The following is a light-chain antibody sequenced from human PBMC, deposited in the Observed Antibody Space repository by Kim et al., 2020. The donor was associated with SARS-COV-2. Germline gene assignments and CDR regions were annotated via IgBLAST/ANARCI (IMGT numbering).Light chain of an antibody. CDR2: DVN. CDR3: CSFAGSAWV. Sequence: QSALTQPRSVSGSPGQSVTISCTGTSNDVGGYNSVSWYQHHPGKAPKVMIYDVNKRPSGVPDRFSGSKSGNTASLTISGLQAEDEGDYYCCSFAGSAWVFGGGTKVTVL. J-gene: IGLJ3*02. V-gene: IGLV2-11*01. CDR1: SNDVGGYNS.